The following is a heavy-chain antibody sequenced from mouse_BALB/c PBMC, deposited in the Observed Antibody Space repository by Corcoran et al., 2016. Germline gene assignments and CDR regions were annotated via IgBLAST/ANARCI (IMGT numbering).Heavy chain of an antibody. D-gene: IGHD2-12*01. V-gene: IGHV14-3*02. Sequence: EVQLQQSGAELVKPGASVKLSCTASGFNIKDTDMHWVKQRPEQGLEWIGRIDPANGNTKYDPKFQGKATITADTSSNTAYLQLSSRTSEDTAVYYCARRGDDGRFDYWGQGTTLTVSS. J-gene: IGHJ2*01. CDR1: GFNIKDTD. CDR3: ARRGDDGRFDY. CDR2: IDPANGNT.